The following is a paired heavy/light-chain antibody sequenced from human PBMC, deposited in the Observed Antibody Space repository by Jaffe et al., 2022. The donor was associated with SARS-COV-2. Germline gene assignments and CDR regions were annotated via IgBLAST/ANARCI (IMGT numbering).Heavy chain of an antibody. CDR1: GFTFSSYG. CDR3: AKAIQGITMIVEVPRTYEPEYYYGMDV. D-gene: IGHD3-22*01. Sequence: QVQLVESGGGVVQPGRSLRLSCAASGFTFSSYGMHWVRQAPGKGLEWVAVISYDGSNKYYADSVKGRFTISRDNSKNTLYLQMNSLRAEDTAVYYCAKAIQGITMIVEVPRTYEPEYYYGMDVWGQGTTVTVSS. V-gene: IGHV3-30*18. CDR2: ISYDGSNK. J-gene: IGHJ6*02.
Light chain of an antibody. CDR2: DNN. V-gene: IGLV1-51*01. Sequence: QSVLTQPPSVSAAPGQKVTISCSGSSSNIGNNYVSWYQQLPGTAPKLLIYDNNKRPSGIPDRFSGSKSGTSATLGITGLQTGDEADYYCGTWDSSLSAGGVFGGGTKLTVL. J-gene: IGLJ2*01. CDR1: SSNIGNNY. CDR3: GTWDSSLSAGGV.